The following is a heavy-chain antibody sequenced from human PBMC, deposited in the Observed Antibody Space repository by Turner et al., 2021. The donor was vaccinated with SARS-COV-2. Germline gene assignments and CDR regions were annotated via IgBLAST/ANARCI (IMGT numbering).Heavy chain of an antibody. CDR1: GFPFNTYA. J-gene: IGHJ3*02. Sequence: EVQLFESGGGLVQPGGSLRLSCAASGFPFNTYAMTWVRQAPGKGLQWVSTISGKTYSTYYADSVKGRFTISRDNFKNTLYLQMNSLRAEDTAVYYCANVRRDGPFDAFDIWGQGTMVTVSS. V-gene: IGHV3-23*01. CDR3: ANVRRDGPFDAFDI. D-gene: IGHD3-10*02. CDR2: ISGKTYST.